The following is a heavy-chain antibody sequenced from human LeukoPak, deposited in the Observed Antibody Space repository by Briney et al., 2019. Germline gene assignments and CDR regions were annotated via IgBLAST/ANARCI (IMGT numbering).Heavy chain of an antibody. J-gene: IGHJ4*02. D-gene: IGHD3-10*01. CDR3: AREGLWFGEFYFDY. V-gene: IGHV3-53*01. Sequence: PGGSLRLSCAASGFTVSSNYMSWVRQAPGKGLEWVPVIYSGGSTYYADSVKGRFTISRDNSKNTLYLQINSLRAEDTAVYYCAREGLWFGEFYFDYWGQGTLVTVSS. CDR2: IYSGGST. CDR1: GFTVSSNY.